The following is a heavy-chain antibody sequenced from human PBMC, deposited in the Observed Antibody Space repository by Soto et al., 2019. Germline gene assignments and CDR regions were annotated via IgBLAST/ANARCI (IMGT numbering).Heavy chain of an antibody. Sequence: GGSLRLSCAASGFTFSSYSMNWVRQAPGKGLEWVSSISSSSSYIYYADSVKGRFTISRDNAKNALYLQMNSLRAEDTAVYYCAKGGEQQLIWFDPWGQGTLVTVSS. CDR1: GFTFSSYS. J-gene: IGHJ5*02. V-gene: IGHV3-21*01. CDR2: ISSSSSYI. CDR3: AKGGEQQLIWFDP. D-gene: IGHD6-13*01.